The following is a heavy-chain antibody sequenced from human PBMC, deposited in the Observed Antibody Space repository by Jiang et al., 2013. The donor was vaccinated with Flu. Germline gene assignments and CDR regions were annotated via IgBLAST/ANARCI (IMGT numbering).Heavy chain of an antibody. Sequence: EVQLLESGGGLVQPGGSLRLSCAASGFTFNSQTMGWVRQAPGKGLEWVSGIGANGDGIHYRDSVKGRFIISRDNSQNTLSLQMNSLRAEDTAIYYCVKAPYYYDFWGQGTVVT. V-gene: IGHV3-23*01. CDR2: IGANGDGI. CDR1: GFTFNSQT. CDR3: VKAPYYYDF. J-gene: IGHJ4*02.